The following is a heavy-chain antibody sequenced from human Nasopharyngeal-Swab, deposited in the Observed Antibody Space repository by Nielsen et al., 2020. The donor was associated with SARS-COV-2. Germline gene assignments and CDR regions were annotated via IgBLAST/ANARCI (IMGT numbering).Heavy chain of an antibody. CDR3: ARANRSGIFGVVLNFDY. J-gene: IGHJ4*02. V-gene: IGHV4-31*02. CDR2: IYHSGST. D-gene: IGHD3-3*01. Sequence: WIRQPPGKGLEWIGYIYHSGSTYYNPSLKSRVTISVDTSKNQFSLKLSSVTAADTAVYYCARANRSGIFGVVLNFDYWGQGTLVTVSS.